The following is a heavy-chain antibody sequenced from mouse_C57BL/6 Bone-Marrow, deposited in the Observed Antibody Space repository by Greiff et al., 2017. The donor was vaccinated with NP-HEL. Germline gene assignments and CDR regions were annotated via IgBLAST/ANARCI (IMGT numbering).Heavy chain of an antibody. CDR3: ARRPQATFPFTFDY. CDR1: GFNIKNTF. CDR2: IDPANGNT. Sequence: VQLKQSVPELVRPGASVKFSCTASGFNIKNTFMHWVKQRPEQGLEWIGRIDPANGNTKYAPKFQGKATITADTSSNTAYLQLSSLTSEDTAIYYCARRPQATFPFTFDYWGQGTTLTVSS. D-gene: IGHD3-2*02. V-gene: IGHV14-3*01. J-gene: IGHJ2*01.